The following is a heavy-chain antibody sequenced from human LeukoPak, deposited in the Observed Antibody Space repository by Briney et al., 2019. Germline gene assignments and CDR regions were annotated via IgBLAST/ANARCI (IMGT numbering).Heavy chain of an antibody. CDR2: MSYDGSNK. CDR3: ARGIFEYSSSPIDY. Sequence: GGSLRLSCAASGFTFSSYAMHWVRQAPGKGLEWVAVMSYDGSNKYYADSVKGRFTISRDNSKNTLYLQMNSLRAEDTAVYYCARGIFEYSSSPIDYWGQGTLVTVSS. CDR1: GFTFSSYA. V-gene: IGHV3-30*04. J-gene: IGHJ4*02. D-gene: IGHD6-6*01.